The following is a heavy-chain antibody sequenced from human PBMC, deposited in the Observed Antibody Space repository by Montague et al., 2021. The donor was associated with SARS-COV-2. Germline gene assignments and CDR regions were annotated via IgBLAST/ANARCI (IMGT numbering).Heavy chain of an antibody. D-gene: IGHD3-10*01. CDR2: IYYSGST. Sequence: SETLSLTCTVSGGSISSYYWSWIRQPPGKGLEWIGYIYYSGSTNYNPSLKIRVTISVDTSKNQFSLKLSSVTAADTAVYYCARASITMVRGVTRCYFDLWGRGTLVTVSS. CDR1: GGSISSYY. J-gene: IGHJ2*01. V-gene: IGHV4-59*13. CDR3: ARASITMVRGVTRCYFDL.